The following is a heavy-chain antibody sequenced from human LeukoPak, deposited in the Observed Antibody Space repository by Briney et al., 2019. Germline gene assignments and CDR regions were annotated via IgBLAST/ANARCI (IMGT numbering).Heavy chain of an antibody. CDR2: IYSGGST. CDR1: GFTVSSNY. D-gene: IGHD4-17*01. J-gene: IGHJ4*02. V-gene: IGHV3-53*01. Sequence: PGGSLRLSCAASGFTVSSNYMSWVRQAPGKGLEWVSVIYSGGSTYYADSVKGRFTISRDNSKNTLYLQMNSLRAEDTAVYYCAKGPRYGDYYFDYWGQGTLVTVSS. CDR3: AKGPRYGDYYFDY.